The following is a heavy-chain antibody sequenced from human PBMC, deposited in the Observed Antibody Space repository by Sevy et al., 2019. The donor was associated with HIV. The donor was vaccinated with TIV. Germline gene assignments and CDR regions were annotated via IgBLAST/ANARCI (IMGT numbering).Heavy chain of an antibody. Sequence: ASVKVSCKASGGTFSSYAISWVRQAPGQGLEWMGGIIPIFGTANYAQKFQGRVTITADDSMSTAYMELSSLRSEDTAVYDCASRRVMAAAGSMDYWGQGTLVTVSS. CDR1: GGTFSSYA. J-gene: IGHJ4*02. D-gene: IGHD6-13*01. V-gene: IGHV1-69*13. CDR2: IIPIFGTA. CDR3: ASRRVMAAAGSMDY.